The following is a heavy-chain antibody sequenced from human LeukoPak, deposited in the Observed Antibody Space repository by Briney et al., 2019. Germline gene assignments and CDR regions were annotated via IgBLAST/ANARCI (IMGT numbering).Heavy chain of an antibody. CDR2: IYHSGST. D-gene: IGHD3-10*01. Sequence: SETLSLTCAVYGGSFSGYYWSWIRQPPGKGLEWIGYIYHSGSTYYNPSLKSRVTISVDRSKNQFSLKLSSVTAADTAVYYCARTVRGANFDYWGQGTLVTVSS. CDR3: ARTVRGANFDY. CDR1: GGSFSGYY. V-gene: IGHV4-30-2*01. J-gene: IGHJ4*02.